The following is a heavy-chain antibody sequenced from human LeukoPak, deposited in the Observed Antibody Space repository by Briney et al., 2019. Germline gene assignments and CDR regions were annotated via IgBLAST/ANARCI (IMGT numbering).Heavy chain of an antibody. Sequence: GGSLRLSCAASGFTFSSYSMNCVRQAPGKGLEWGSYISSRSSTRYYADSVEGRFTISRYNAKNSLYLQMNSLRAEDTAVYYCARVREAELWFGELCPDYWGQGTLVTVSS. V-gene: IGHV3-48*01. CDR1: GFTFSSYS. CDR3: ARVREAELWFGELCPDY. J-gene: IGHJ4*02. D-gene: IGHD3-10*01. CDR2: ISSRSSTR.